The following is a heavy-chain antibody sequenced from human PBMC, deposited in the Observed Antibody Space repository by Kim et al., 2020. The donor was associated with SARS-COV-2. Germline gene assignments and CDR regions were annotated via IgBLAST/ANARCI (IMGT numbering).Heavy chain of an antibody. CDR1: GFTFDDYA. CDR2: ISWNSGSI. J-gene: IGHJ5*02. Sequence: GGSLRLSCAASGFTFDDYAMHWVRQAPGKGLEWVSGISWNSGSIGYADSVKGRFTISRDNAKNSLYLQMNSLRAEDTALYYCARGGHIAAAGKGFNWFDPWGQGTLVTVSS. CDR3: ARGGHIAAAGKGFNWFDP. D-gene: IGHD6-13*01. V-gene: IGHV3-9*01.